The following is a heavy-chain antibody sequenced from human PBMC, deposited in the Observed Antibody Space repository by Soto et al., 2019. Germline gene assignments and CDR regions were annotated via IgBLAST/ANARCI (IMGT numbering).Heavy chain of an antibody. Sequence: VQVLESGGGLVQPGGSLRLSCAASGFTLTTYAMTWVRQPPGKGLEWVSGISGSGGSTYYADSVKGRFTISRDNSKNTLYLQMNSLRAEDTAVYYCAKGEAAAGTSSWFDPWGQGTLVTVSS. V-gene: IGHV3-23*01. D-gene: IGHD6-13*01. CDR3: AKGEAAAGTSSWFDP. CDR1: GFTLTTYA. CDR2: ISGSGGST. J-gene: IGHJ5*02.